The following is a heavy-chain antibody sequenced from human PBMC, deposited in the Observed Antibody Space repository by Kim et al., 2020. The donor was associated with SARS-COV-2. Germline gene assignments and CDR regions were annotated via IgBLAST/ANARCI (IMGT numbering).Heavy chain of an antibody. J-gene: IGHJ1*01. CDR1: GGSFSGYY. D-gene: IGHD5-18*01. CDR2: INHSGST. Sequence: SETLSLTCAVYGGSFSGYYWSWIRQPPGKGLEWIGEINHSGSTNYNPSLKSRVTISVDTSKNQFSLKLSSVTAADTAVYYCARGRIQLSFFQHWGQGTLVTVSS. CDR3: ARGRIQLSFFQH. V-gene: IGHV4-34*01.